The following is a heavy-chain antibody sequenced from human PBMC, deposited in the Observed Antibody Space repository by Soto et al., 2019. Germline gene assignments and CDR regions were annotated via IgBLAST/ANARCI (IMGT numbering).Heavy chain of an antibody. V-gene: IGHV4-59*12. D-gene: IGHD3-22*01. CDR3: ARSPDSSGYYPRRYYYGMDV. CDR2: IYYNVNT. J-gene: IGHJ6*02. CDR1: GGSISSYY. Sequence: SETLSLTCTVSGGSISSYYWSWIRQPPGKGLEWIGYIYYNVNTNYNPSLKSRVTISVDASKNQFSLKLSSVTAADTAVYYCARSPDSSGYYPRRYYYGMDVWGQGTTVTVSS.